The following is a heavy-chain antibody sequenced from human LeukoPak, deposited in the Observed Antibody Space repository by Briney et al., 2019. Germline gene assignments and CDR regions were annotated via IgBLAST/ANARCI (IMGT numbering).Heavy chain of an antibody. J-gene: IGHJ4*02. Sequence: GASVKVSCKASGYTFTSYYMHWVRQAPGQGLEWMGIINPSGGSTSYAQKFQSRVTMTRDTSTSTVYMELSSLRSEDTAVYYCGVRFLEWLDYWGQGTLVTVSS. CDR3: GVRFLEWLDY. CDR2: INPSGGST. CDR1: GYTFTSYY. V-gene: IGHV1-46*01. D-gene: IGHD3-3*01.